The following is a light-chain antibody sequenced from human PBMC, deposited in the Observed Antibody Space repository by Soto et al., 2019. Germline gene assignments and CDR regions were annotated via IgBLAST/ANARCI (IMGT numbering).Light chain of an antibody. CDR3: QSHDSSLNSWV. V-gene: IGLV1-40*01. Sequence: QSVLTQPPSMSGAPGQRVTISCTGSSSNIGAGYDVHWYQLLPGTAPKLLIYGNTNRPSGVPDRFSGSKSGTSASLAITGLRAEDDADYYCQSHDSSLNSWVFGGGTKLTV. CDR1: SSNIGAGYD. CDR2: GNT. J-gene: IGLJ3*02.